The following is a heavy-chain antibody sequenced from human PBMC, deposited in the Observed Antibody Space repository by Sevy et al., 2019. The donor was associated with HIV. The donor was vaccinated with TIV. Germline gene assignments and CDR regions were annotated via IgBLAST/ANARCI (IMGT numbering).Heavy chain of an antibody. J-gene: IGHJ6*02. D-gene: IGHD2-15*01. V-gene: IGHV1-69*13. CDR1: GGTFSSYA. CDR2: IIPIFGTA. CDR3: ARARYGCSGGSCYSGYYYYAMDV. Sequence: ASVKVSCKASGGTFSSYAISWVRQAPGQGLEWMGGIIPIFGTANYAQKFQGRVTITADESTSTAYMELSSLRSEDTAVYYCARARYGCSGGSCYSGYYYYAMDVWGQGTPVTVSS.